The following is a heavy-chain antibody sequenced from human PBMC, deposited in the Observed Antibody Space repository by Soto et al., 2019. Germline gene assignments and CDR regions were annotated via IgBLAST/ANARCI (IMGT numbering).Heavy chain of an antibody. CDR2: IMPGSSHI. CDR3: AKDPESFWSGYYRGAFDI. CDR1: GFTFSIYS. V-gene: IGHV3-21*05. D-gene: IGHD3-3*01. J-gene: IGHJ3*02. Sequence: GGSLRLSCAASGFTFSIYSMNWVRQAPGKGLEWVSYIMPGSSHIFYADSVKGRFTISRDNAKNSLYLQMNSLRAEDTALYYCAKDPESFWSGYYRGAFDIWGQGTMATVSS.